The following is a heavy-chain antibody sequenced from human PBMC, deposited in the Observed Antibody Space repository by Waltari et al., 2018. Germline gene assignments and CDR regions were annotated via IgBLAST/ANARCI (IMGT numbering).Heavy chain of an antibody. D-gene: IGHD2-2*01. CDR3: TKVDCSSSSCYRGFDY. CDR1: GLTFGDYA. CDR2: IRSKAYGGTT. V-gene: IGHV3-49*03. J-gene: IGHJ4*02. Sequence: EVHLAESGGDLVQPGRSLRPSCPVAGLTFGDYAMSWFRQAPGKGLESVGFIRSKAYGGTTEYAASVKGRFTISRDDSKSIAYLQMNSLKTEDTAVYFCTKVDCSSSSCYRGFDYWGQGTLVSVSS.